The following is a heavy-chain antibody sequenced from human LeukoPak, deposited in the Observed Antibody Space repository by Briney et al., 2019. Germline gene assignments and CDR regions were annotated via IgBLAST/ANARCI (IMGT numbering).Heavy chain of an antibody. CDR2: ISSSGSGGNT. Sequence: GGSLRLSCAASGVTLSSYAMSWARQAPGKGLEWVSGISSSGSGGNTYYADSVKGRFTISRDSSKNTLYLQMNSLSAEDTAVYFCARGPVSHSSGWYYYGMDVWGQGSTVTVSS. CDR3: ARGPVSHSSGWYYYGMDV. V-gene: IGHV3-23*01. CDR1: GVTLSSYA. D-gene: IGHD6-19*01. J-gene: IGHJ6*02.